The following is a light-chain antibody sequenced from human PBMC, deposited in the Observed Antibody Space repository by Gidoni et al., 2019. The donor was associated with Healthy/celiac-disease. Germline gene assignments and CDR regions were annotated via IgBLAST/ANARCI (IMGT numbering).Light chain of an antibody. J-gene: IGKJ5*01. CDR1: QSVSSY. V-gene: IGKV3-11*01. CDR2: DAS. CDR3: QQRSNWRLT. Sequence: ESVLTQSPATLSLSPGERATLSCRASQSVSSYLAWYQQKPGQAPRLLIYDASNRATGIPARFSGSGSGTDFTLTISSLEPEDFAVYYCQQRSNWRLTFGQGTRLEIK.